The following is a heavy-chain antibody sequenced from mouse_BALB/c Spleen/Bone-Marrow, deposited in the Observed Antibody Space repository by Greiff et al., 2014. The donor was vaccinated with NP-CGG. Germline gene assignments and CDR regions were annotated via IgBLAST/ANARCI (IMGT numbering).Heavy chain of an antibody. J-gene: IGHJ3*01. CDR2: ISSGGST. Sequence: SGGGLVKPGGSLKLSCAASGFTFSSYAMSWVRQTPEKRLEWVASISSGGSTYYPDSVKGRFTISRDNARNILYLQMSSLRSEDTAMYYCARWYYGSGFAYWGQGTLVTVSA. CDR3: ARWYYGSGFAY. CDR1: GFTFSSYA. V-gene: IGHV5-6-5*01. D-gene: IGHD1-1*01.